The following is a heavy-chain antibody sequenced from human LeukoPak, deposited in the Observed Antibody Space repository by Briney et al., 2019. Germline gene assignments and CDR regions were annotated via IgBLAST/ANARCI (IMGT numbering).Heavy chain of an antibody. J-gene: IGHJ4*02. CDR3: ARVEVRFLEWLSQLDY. D-gene: IGHD3-3*01. V-gene: IGHV3-11*04. CDR2: ISSSGSTI. CDR1: GFTFSDYY. Sequence: PGGSLRLSCAASGFTFSDYYMSWIRQAPGKGLEWVSYISSSGSTIYYADSVKGRFTISRDNAKNSLYLQMNSLRAEDTAVYYCARVEVRFLEWLSQLDYWGQGTLVTVSS.